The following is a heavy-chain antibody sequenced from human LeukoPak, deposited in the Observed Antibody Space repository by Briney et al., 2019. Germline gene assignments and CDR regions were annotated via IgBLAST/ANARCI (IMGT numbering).Heavy chain of an antibody. D-gene: IGHD4-17*01. CDR2: ISYDGSNK. J-gene: IGHJ4*02. CDR1: GFTFSSYA. Sequence: PGGSLRLSCAASGFTFSSYAMHWVRQAPGKGLEWVAVISYDGSNKYYADSVKGRFTISRDNSKNTLYLQMNSLRAEDTAVYYCARATAQDDYGDSFDYWGQGTLVTVSS. V-gene: IGHV3-30-3*01. CDR3: ARATAQDDYGDSFDY.